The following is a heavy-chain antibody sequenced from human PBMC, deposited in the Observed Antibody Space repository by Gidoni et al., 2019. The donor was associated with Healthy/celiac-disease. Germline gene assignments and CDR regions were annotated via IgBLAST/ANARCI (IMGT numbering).Heavy chain of an antibody. CDR3: ARLGVVITGAIDY. CDR2: IYYSGST. CDR1: GGPIRSSSYY. D-gene: IGHD3-22*01. V-gene: IGHV4-39*01. J-gene: IGHJ4*02. Sequence: QLQLQESGPGLVTPSETLSLTCTVYGGPIRSSSYYWGWIRQPPGKGLEWIGSIYYSGSTYSNPSLKSRVTISVDTSKNQFSLRLSSVTAADTAVYYCARLGVVITGAIDYWGQGTLVTVSS.